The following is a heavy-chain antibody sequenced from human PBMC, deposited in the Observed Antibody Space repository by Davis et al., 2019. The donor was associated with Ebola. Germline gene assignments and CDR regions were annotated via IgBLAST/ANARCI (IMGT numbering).Heavy chain of an antibody. CDR1: GGSFSGYY. J-gene: IGHJ5*02. Sequence: SETLSLTCAVYGGSFSGYYWSWIRQPPGKGLEWIGEINHSGSTNYNPSLKSRVTISVDTSKNQFSLKLSSVTAADTAVYYCARHYYDSSGYYLNWFDPWGQGTLVTVSS. CDR3: ARHYYDSSGYYLNWFDP. CDR2: INHSGST. V-gene: IGHV4-34*01. D-gene: IGHD3-22*01.